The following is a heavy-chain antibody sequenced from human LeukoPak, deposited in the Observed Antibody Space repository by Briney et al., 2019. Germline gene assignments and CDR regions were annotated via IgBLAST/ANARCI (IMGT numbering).Heavy chain of an antibody. CDR2: ISGSGGNT. CDR1: GFTFSSYE. V-gene: IGHV3-23*01. J-gene: IGHJ4*02. Sequence: QSGGSLRLSCAASGFTFSSYEMNWVRQAPGKGLEWVSAISGSGGNTYYADSVKGRFTISRDNSKNTLYLQMNSLRAEDTAVYYCPKDQSSGWYGYSDYWGQGTLVTVSS. CDR3: PKDQSSGWYGYSDY. D-gene: IGHD6-19*01.